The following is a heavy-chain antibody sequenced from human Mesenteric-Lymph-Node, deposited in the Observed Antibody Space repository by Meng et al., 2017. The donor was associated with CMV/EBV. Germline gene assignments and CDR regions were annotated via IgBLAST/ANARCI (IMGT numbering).Heavy chain of an antibody. CDR3: ARDRSLVALTGFDP. CDR1: GGSISSGGYY. Sequence: SETLSLTCTVSGGSISSGGYYWSWIRQHPGKGLEWIGYIYYSGSTYYNPFLKSRVTISVDTSKNQFSLKLSSVTAADTAVYYCARDRSLVALTGFDPWGQGTLVTVSS. V-gene: IGHV4-31*03. CDR2: IYYSGST. D-gene: IGHD2-15*01. J-gene: IGHJ5*02.